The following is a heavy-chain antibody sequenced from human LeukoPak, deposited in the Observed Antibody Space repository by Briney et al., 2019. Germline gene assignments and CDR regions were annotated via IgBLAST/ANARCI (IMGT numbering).Heavy chain of an antibody. J-gene: IGHJ4*02. V-gene: IGHV1-69*06. CDR3: ARDRYYDFWSGSHYFDY. D-gene: IGHD3-3*01. CDR1: GGTFGSYA. Sequence: KISCKASGGTFGSYAISWVRQAPGQGLEWMGVIIPMFGTANYAQKFQGRVTITADKSTTTAYMELSSLRSVDTAMYHCARDRYYDFWSGSHYFDYWGQGTLVTVSS. CDR2: IIPMFGTA.